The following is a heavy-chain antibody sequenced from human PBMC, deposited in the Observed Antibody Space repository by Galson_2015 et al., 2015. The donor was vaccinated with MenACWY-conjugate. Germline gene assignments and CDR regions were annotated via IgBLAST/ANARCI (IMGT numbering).Heavy chain of an antibody. D-gene: IGHD6-19*01. CDR1: GFTFSSFA. J-gene: IGHJ6*03. CDR2: LYGSGSTT. V-gene: IGHV3-23*01. CDR3: VKGGGWATYYMDG. Sequence: SLRLSCAASGFTFSSFAMGWVRQAPGKGLECVSGLYGSGSTTDYADSVKGRFTISRDNSKNTLYLRMNNLRAEDTAFYYCVKGGGWATYYMDGWGKGTTVAVSS.